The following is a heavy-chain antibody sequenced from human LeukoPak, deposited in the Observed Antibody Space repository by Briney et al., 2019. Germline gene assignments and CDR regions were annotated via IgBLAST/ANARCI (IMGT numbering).Heavy chain of an antibody. J-gene: IGHJ3*02. CDR2: ISGSGSAT. D-gene: IGHD1-1*01. Sequence: PGGSLRLSCAASGFTFGSYAMTWVRQAPGKGLEWVSAISGSGSATYYADSVKGRFTISRDNSKSTLFLQMNDLRVEDTAKFYCAKSLFTSATGTGRAFHIWGQGTMVSVSS. CDR1: GFTFGSYA. CDR3: AKSLFTSATGTGRAFHI. V-gene: IGHV3-23*01.